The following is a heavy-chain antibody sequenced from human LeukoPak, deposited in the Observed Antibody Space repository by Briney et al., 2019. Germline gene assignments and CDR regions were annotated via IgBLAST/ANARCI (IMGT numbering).Heavy chain of an antibody. J-gene: IGHJ4*02. CDR3: ARGAVAGTYFDY. D-gene: IGHD6-19*01. V-gene: IGHV3-74*01. CDR1: GFTFRSYW. Sequence: GGSLRLSCAASGFTFRSYWMHWVGQAPRKGLVWVSRINTAGNSISYADSVKGRFTISRDNAKNTLYLQINSLRVEDTAVYYCARGAVAGTYFDYWGQGTLVTVSS. CDR2: INTAGNSI.